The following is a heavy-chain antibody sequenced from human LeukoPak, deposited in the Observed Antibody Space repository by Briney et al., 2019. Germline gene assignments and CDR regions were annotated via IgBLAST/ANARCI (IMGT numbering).Heavy chain of an antibody. CDR2: SYYSGST. CDR3: ARHDSSGQFDY. D-gene: IGHD3-22*01. Sequence: PSQTLSLACTVSGGSISGGGHVWSWIRPHPRKCLEWIGYSYYSGSTYYNPSLKSRVTISVDTSKNQFSLKLSSVTAADTAVYYCARHDSSGQFDYWGQGTLVTVSS. CDR1: GGSISGGGHV. V-gene: IGHV4-31*03. J-gene: IGHJ4*02.